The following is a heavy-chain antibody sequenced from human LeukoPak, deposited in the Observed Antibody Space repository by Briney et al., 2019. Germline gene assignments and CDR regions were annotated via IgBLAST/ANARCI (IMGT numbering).Heavy chain of an antibody. J-gene: IGHJ4*02. CDR2: ISSSSSYI. D-gene: IGHD1-7*01. CDR3: AKEHWNYVLDSGIDY. CDR1: GFTFSSYN. V-gene: IGHV3-21*04. Sequence: GSLRLSCAASGFTFSSYNMNWVRQAPGKGLEWVSSISSSSSYIYYADSVKGRFTISRDNSKNTLYLQMNSLRAEDTAVYYCAKEHWNYVLDSGIDYWGQGTLVTVSS.